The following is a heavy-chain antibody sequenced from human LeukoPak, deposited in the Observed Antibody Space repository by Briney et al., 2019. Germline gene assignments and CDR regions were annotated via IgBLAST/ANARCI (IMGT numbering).Heavy chain of an antibody. CDR2: ISYDGSNK. V-gene: IGHV3-30*18. J-gene: IGHJ4*02. Sequence: PGESLRLSCAASGFTFSSYGMHWVRQAPGKGLEWVAVISYDGSNKYYADSVKGRFTISRDNSKNTLYLQMNSLRAEDTAVYYCAKDVSQRRDGYNYFDYWGQGTLVTVSS. D-gene: IGHD5-24*01. CDR3: AKDVSQRRDGYNYFDY. CDR1: GFTFSSYG.